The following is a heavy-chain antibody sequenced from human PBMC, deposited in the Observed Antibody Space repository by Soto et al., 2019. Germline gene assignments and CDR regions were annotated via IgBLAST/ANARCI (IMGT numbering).Heavy chain of an antibody. CDR1: GFTFTSSA. V-gene: IGHV1-58*01. CDR2: IVVGSGNT. CDR3: AADLYYDSSGYYSNAFDI. Sequence: SVKVSCKASGFTFTSSAVQWVRQARGHRLEWIGWIVVGSGNTNYAQKFQERVTITRDMSTSTAYMELSSLRSEDTAVYYCAADLYYDSSGYYSNAFDIWGQGTMVTVSS. D-gene: IGHD3-22*01. J-gene: IGHJ3*02.